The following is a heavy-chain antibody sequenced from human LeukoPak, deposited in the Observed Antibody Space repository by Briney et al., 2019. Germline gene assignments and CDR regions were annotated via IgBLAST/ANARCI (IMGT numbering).Heavy chain of an antibody. D-gene: IGHD6-19*01. V-gene: IGHV1-2*02. CDR3: ARGVRGGWYNYNYYYMDV. Sequence: SVKVSCKASGYTFTGYYMHWVRQAPGQGLEWMGWINPNSGGTNYAQKFQGRVTMTRDTSISTAYMELSRLRSDDTAVYYCARGVRGGWYNYNYYYMDVWGKGTTVTISS. CDR2: INPNSGGT. J-gene: IGHJ6*03. CDR1: GYTFTGYY.